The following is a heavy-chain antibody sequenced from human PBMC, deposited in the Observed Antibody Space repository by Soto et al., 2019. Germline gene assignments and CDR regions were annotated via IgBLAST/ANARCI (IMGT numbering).Heavy chain of an antibody. CDR2: ISYDGSNK. CDR1: VFTFSSYA. J-gene: IGHJ4*02. D-gene: IGHD5-12*01. Sequence: GGSLRLSCAASVFTFSSYAMHWVRQAPGKGLEWVAVISYDGSNKYYADSVKGRFPISRDNSKNTLYLKMNSLRAEDTAVYYCARDGVRDGYTNTDYWGQGTLVTVSS. V-gene: IGHV3-30-3*01. CDR3: ARDGVRDGYTNTDY.